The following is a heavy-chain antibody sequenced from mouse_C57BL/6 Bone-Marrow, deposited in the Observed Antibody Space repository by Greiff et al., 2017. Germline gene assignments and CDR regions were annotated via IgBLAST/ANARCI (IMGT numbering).Heavy chain of an antibody. Sequence: VQLQQSGAELVRPGASVKLSCKASGYTFTDYYINWVKQRPGQGLEWIARIYPGSGNTYYNEKFKGKATLTAEKSSSTAYMQLSSLTSEDSAVYFCARGHYYGAYWGQGTLVTVSA. J-gene: IGHJ3*01. D-gene: IGHD1-2*01. V-gene: IGHV1-76*01. CDR2: IYPGSGNT. CDR3: ARGHYYGAY. CDR1: GYTFTDYY.